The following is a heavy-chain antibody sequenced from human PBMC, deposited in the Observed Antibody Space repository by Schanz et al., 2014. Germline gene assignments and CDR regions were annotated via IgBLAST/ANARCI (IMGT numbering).Heavy chain of an antibody. V-gene: IGHV3-48*01. J-gene: IGHJ6*02. CDR2: ISSSSGTI. CDR3: ARRITGTHHNPYYHGMDV. Sequence: VYLVESGGGLVQPGGSLRLSCAASGFTFSNYGMNWVRQAPEKGLEWVSYISSSSGTIYYADSVKGRFTISRDNAKNLLYLQMNGLRVEDTAVYYCARRITGTHHNPYYHGMDVWGQGTTVTVSS. D-gene: IGHD1-20*01. CDR1: GFTFSNYG.